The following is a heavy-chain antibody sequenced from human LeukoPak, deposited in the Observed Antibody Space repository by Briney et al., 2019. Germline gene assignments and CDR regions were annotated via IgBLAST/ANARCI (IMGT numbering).Heavy chain of an antibody. J-gene: IGHJ5*02. CDR1: GCTFSTYA. D-gene: IGHD3-9*01. CDR2: ISGSDANT. CDR3: ANLHHFDWLLVSNWFDP. Sequence: GGSLRLSCAASGCTFSTYAMSWVRQAPGKGLEWVSTISGSDANTYYADSVKGRFTISRDNSKNTLFLQMNILRAEDTAVYYCANLHHFDWLLVSNWFDPWGQGTLVTVSS. V-gene: IGHV3-23*01.